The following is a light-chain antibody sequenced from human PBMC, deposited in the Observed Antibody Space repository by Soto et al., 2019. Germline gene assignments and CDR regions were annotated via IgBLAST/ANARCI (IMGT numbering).Light chain of an antibody. J-gene: IGKJ5*01. Sequence: EIVLTQSPATLPLSPGERVTLSCRASQSIMNNYLAWYQQKPGQAPRLLIDVASSRVTGIPDRFSGCGSVSDFTLTITGLLPDDFPQYYCQEYDSSPIYFGQGTRLVIK. CDR1: QSIMNNY. CDR2: VAS. V-gene: IGKV3-20*01. CDR3: QEYDSSPIY.